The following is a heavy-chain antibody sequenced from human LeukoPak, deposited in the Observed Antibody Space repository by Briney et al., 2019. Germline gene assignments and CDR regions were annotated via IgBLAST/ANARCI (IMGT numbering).Heavy chain of an antibody. V-gene: IGHV4-31*03. Sequence: SQTLSLTCTVSGASFSSGDQYWNWIRQSPGKGLEWIGSIHPSGTLYNDPSLESRVTMSMDTSKNQFSLNLNSVTAADTAVYFCSRGLDSRKLGYWGQGTLVTVSS. CDR2: IHPSGTL. CDR1: GASFSSGDQY. D-gene: IGHD3-22*01. J-gene: IGHJ4*02. CDR3: SRGLDSRKLGY.